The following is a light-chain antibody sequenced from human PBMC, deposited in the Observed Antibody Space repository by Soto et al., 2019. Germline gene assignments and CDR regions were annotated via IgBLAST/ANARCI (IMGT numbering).Light chain of an antibody. Sequence: EIVLTQSPGTLSLSPGERATLSCRASQSVSSSYLAWYQQKPGQAPRLLIYGASSRATGIPDRFSGSGSGTDFTLTISRPAPEDVAVYYCHQYGSSPALTFGGGTKLEIK. CDR1: QSVSSSY. CDR2: GAS. CDR3: HQYGSSPALT. J-gene: IGKJ4*01. V-gene: IGKV3-20*01.